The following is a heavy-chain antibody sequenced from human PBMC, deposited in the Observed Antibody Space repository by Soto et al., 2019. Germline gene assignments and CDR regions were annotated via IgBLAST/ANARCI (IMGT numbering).Heavy chain of an antibody. J-gene: IGHJ6*02. CDR2: IFHSGTP. CDR3: ARDRRMVTNLGGYYYYSMDV. Sequence: SETLSLTCTVSGGSISSGVYYWSWIRQHPGKGLEWIGYIFHSGTPYYNPSLKSRLTISVDTSKNQFSLKLSSVTAADTAVYYCARDRRMVTNLGGYYYYSMDVWGQGTTVTVSS. D-gene: IGHD5-18*01. CDR1: GGSISSGVYY. V-gene: IGHV4-31*03.